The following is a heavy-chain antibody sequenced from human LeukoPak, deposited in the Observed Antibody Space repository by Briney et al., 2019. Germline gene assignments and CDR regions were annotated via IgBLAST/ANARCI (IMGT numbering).Heavy chain of an antibody. J-gene: IGHJ3*02. V-gene: IGHV3-74*01. CDR1: GFTFSSYW. CDR2: INSDGSST. CDR3: ARHGGYCGGDCHDAFDI. D-gene: IGHD2-21*02. Sequence: GGSLRLSCAASGFTFSSYWMHWVRQAPGKGLVWVSRINSDGSSTSYADPVKGRFTISRDNAKNTLYLQMNSLRAEDTAVYYCARHGGYCGGDCHDAFDIWGQGTMVTVSS.